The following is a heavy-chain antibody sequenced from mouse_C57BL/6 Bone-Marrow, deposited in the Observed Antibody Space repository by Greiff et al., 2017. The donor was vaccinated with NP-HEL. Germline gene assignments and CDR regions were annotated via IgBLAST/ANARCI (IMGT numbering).Heavy chain of an antibody. CDR1: GYTFTSYG. V-gene: IGHV1-81*01. J-gene: IGHJ2*01. Sequence: LMESGAELARPGASVKLSCKASGYTFTSYGISWVKQRTGQGLEWIGEIYPRSGNTFYNEKFKGKATLTADKCYSTAYMELRSLTSEDSAVYFCARRTAQATFDYWGQGTTLTVSS. CDR3: ARRTAQATFDY. CDR2: IYPRSGNT. D-gene: IGHD3-2*02.